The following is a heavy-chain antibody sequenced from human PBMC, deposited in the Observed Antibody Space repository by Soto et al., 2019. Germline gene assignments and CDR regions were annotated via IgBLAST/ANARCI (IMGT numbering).Heavy chain of an antibody. CDR3: ARSGYCPNCVCYFVDFDY. CDR1: GYTFTSYD. V-gene: IGHV1-8*01. J-gene: IGHJ4*02. Sequence: QVQLVQSGAEVKKPGASVKISCKASGYTFTSYDINWVRQAAGQGLEWMGWMKPNSGNTGYAQKFQGRVTMTRDTSTNTAYMELSGLRSEDTAVYYCARSGYCPNCVCYFVDFDYWGQGTLVNVSS. D-gene: IGHD2-8*01. CDR2: MKPNSGNT.